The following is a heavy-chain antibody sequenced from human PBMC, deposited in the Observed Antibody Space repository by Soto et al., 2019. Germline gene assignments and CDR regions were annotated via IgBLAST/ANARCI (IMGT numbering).Heavy chain of an antibody. CDR3: ARWWSGSRQGFDP. D-gene: IGHD3-3*01. V-gene: IGHV4-31*03. Sequence: QVQLQESGPVLVKPSQTLSLTCTVSGGSISSGDYYWSWIRQHPGKGLEWIGYIYYSGSTYYNPSLKSRVTXSXDXXKNQFSLKLSSVTAADTAVYYCARWWSGSRQGFDPWGQGTLVTVSS. CDR2: IYYSGST. J-gene: IGHJ5*02. CDR1: GGSISSGDYY.